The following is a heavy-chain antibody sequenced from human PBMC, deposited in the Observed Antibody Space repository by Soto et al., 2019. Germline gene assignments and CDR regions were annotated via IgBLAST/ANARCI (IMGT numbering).Heavy chain of an antibody. CDR1: GFPFTTYG. CDR2: ISYDGSNK. Sequence: QVQVVESGGGVVQPGRSLRLSCAASGFPFTTYGMHWVREGPGKGLEWVAVISYDGSNKYYADSVKGRFTISRDNSKNMLDLQMNSLRPEDTALYYCVGGQYYFDYRGQGTLVTVSS. D-gene: IGHD3-10*01. CDR3: VGGQYYFDY. J-gene: IGHJ4*02. V-gene: IGHV3-30*03.